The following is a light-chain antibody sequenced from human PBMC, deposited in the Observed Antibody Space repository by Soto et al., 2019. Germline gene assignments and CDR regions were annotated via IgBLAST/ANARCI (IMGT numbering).Light chain of an antibody. V-gene: IGKV3-11*01. CDR3: QQRTDWPT. Sequence: VLTQSAATLSLSPGESATLSCRASQRVSHFLAWYQQQPGQAPRLLIYDTSSRATGIPGRFSGSASGTDFTLTIVILEPADAAVYYCQQRTDWPTFGGGTKVEI. CDR1: QRVSHF. J-gene: IGKJ4*01. CDR2: DTS.